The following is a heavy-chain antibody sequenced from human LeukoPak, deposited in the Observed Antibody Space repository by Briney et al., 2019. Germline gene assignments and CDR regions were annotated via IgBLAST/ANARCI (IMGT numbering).Heavy chain of an antibody. CDR3: ASNPRYYFDY. V-gene: IGHV4-59*08. CDR1: GGSISSYY. CDR2: IYYSGST. Sequence: SSETLSLTCTVSGGSISSYYWSWIRQPPGKGLEWIGSIYYSGSTNYNPSLKSRVTISVDTSKNQFSLTLRSVTAADTALYYCASNPRYYFDYWGQGTLVTVSS. D-gene: IGHD1-14*01. J-gene: IGHJ4*02.